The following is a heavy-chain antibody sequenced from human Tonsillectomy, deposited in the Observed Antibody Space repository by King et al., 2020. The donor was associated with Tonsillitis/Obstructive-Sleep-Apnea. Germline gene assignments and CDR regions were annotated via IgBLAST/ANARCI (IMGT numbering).Heavy chain of an antibody. J-gene: IGHJ6*02. D-gene: IGHD2-8*01. Sequence: VQLQQWGAGLLKPSETLSLTCAVYGGSFSGYYWSWIRQPPGKGLEWIGEINHSGSTNYNPSLKSRVAISVDTSKNQFSLKLSSVTAADTAVYYCARGRGYCHSGVCPYYYYGMDVWGQGTTVTVSS. CDR3: ARGRGYCHSGVCPYYYYGMDV. V-gene: IGHV4-34*01. CDR1: GGSFSGYY. CDR2: INHSGST.